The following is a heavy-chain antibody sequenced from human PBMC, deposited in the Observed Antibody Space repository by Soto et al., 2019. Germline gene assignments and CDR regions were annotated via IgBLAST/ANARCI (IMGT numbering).Heavy chain of an antibody. Sequence: SETLSLTCAVYGGSFSGYYWSWIRQPPGKGLEWIGEINHSGSTNYNPSLKSRVTISVDTSKNQFSLKLSSVTAADTAVYYCAGGYSDTWYLVWGLGTSVTAPQ. CDR2: INHSGST. J-gene: IGHJ4*01. D-gene: IGHD4-17*01. V-gene: IGHV4-34*01. CDR1: GGSFSGYY. CDR3: AGGYSDTWYLV.